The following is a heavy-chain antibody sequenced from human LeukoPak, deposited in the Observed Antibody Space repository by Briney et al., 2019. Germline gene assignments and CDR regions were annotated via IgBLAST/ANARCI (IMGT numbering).Heavy chain of an antibody. D-gene: IGHD6-13*01. V-gene: IGHV4-59*10. CDR2: IYTSGST. Sequence: SETLSLTCAVYGGSFSGYYWSWIRQPPGKGLEWIGRIYTSGSTNYNPSLKSRVTMSVDTSKNQFSLKLSSVTAADTAVYYCARGARIAAAGSFDYWGQGTLVTVSS. CDR1: GGSFSGYY. CDR3: ARGARIAAAGSFDY. J-gene: IGHJ4*02.